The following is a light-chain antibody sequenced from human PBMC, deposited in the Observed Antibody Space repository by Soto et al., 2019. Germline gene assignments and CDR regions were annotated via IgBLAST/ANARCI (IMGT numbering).Light chain of an antibody. CDR2: EVS. J-gene: IGLJ1*01. Sequence: QSVLTHPASVSESPGQSITISCTGTSSDVGGYNYVSWYQHHPGKAPKLMIYEVSNRPSGVSNRFSGSKSGNTASLTISGLQAEDEADYYCSSYTTSTTYVFGAGTKLTVL. CDR1: SSDVGGYNY. CDR3: SSYTTSTTYV. V-gene: IGLV2-14*01.